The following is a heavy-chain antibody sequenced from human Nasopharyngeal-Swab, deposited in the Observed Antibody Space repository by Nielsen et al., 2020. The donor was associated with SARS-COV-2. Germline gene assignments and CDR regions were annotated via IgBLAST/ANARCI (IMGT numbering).Heavy chain of an antibody. CDR1: GFTFSNAW. CDR2: IKSKTDGGTT. CDR3: TTDRNTYYDILTGYHEYPDY. Sequence: GGSLRLSCAASGFTFSNAWMNWVRQAPGKGLEWVGRIKSKTDGGTTDYAAPVKGRFTISRDDSKDTLFLEMNSLKIEDTAVYYCTTDRNTYYDILTGYHEYPDYWGQGTLVTVSS. V-gene: IGHV3-15*01. J-gene: IGHJ4*02. D-gene: IGHD3-9*01.